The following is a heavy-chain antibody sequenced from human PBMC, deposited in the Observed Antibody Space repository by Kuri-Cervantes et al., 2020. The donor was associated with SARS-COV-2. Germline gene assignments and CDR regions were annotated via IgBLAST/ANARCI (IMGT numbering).Heavy chain of an antibody. CDR1: GFTFNSYS. D-gene: IGHD2-15*01. Sequence: GGSLRLSCAASGFTFNSYSMNWVRQAPGKGLEWVSSISSSSSYIYHADSVKGRFTISRDNAKNSLYLQMNSLRAEDTAVYYCARELGGGSVWGQGTLVTVSS. CDR3: ARELGGGSV. CDR2: ISSSSSYI. V-gene: IGHV3-21*01. J-gene: IGHJ4*02.